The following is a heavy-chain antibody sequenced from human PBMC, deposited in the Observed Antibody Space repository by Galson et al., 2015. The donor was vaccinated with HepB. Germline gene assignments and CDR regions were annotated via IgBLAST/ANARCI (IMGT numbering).Heavy chain of an antibody. CDR1: GGSFSGYY. J-gene: IGHJ6*02. V-gene: IGHV4-34*01. Sequence: SETLSLTCAVYGGSFSGYYWSWIRQPPGKGLEWIGEINHSGSTNYNPSLKSRVTISVDTSKNQFSLKLSSVTAADTAVYYCARGRSGYYGFGGYYGMDVWGQGTTVTVSS. D-gene: IGHD3-22*01. CDR2: INHSGST. CDR3: ARGRSGYYGFGGYYGMDV.